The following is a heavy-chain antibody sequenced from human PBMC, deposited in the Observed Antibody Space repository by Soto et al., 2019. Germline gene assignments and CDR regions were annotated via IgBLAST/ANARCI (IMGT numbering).Heavy chain of an antibody. V-gene: IGHV1-69*13. CDR3: AREWANNIVIGGVTYRYYHGMDV. D-gene: IGHD3-16*01. Sequence: SVKVSCKASGGTFSSYAISWVRQAPGQGLEWMGGIIPIFGTANYAQKFQGRVTITADESTSTAYMELSSLRSEDTAVYYCAREWANNIVIGGVTYRYYHGMDVWGQGTTVTVSS. CDR2: IIPIFGTA. J-gene: IGHJ6*02. CDR1: GGTFSSYA.